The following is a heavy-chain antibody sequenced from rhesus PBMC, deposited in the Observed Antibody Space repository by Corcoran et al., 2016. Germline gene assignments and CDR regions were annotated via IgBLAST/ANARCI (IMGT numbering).Heavy chain of an antibody. V-gene: IGHV4-173*01. CDR2: ISGSGGST. CDR3: AIQGAATAGTNSLDV. J-gene: IGHJ5-2*02. CDR1: GGSIRSNY. D-gene: IGHD6-25*01. Sequence: QLQLQESGPGLVKPSETLSLICAVSGGSIRSNYWSWIRPPPGKGRELIGRISGSGGSTDYNPSLKSRVTISTDTSKNQFSLKLSSVTAADTAVYYCAIQGAATAGTNSLDVWGRGVQVTVSS.